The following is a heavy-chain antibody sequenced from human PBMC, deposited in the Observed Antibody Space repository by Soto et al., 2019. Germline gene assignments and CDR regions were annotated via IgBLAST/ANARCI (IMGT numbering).Heavy chain of an antibody. Sequence: QVQLQESGPGLVKPSETLSLTCTVSGGSISSYYWSWIRQPPGKGLEWIGYIYYSGSTNYNPSLKSRVTISVDTSKNQFSLKLSSVTAADTAVYYCARGGSTSGGARRYYGMDVWGQGTTVTVSS. V-gene: IGHV4-59*01. CDR2: IYYSGST. J-gene: IGHJ6*02. CDR1: GGSISSYY. D-gene: IGHD2-2*01. CDR3: ARGGSTSGGARRYYGMDV.